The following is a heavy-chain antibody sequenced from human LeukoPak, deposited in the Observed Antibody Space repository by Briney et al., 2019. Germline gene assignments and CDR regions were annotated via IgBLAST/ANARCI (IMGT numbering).Heavy chain of an antibody. Sequence: GGSLRLSCAASGFTFSSYAMSWVRQAPGKGLDGVSAISGSGGSTYYADSVKGRFTISRDNSENTLYLQMNSLRAEDTAVYYCAKDLLDYYDFWSGYPAPMDVWGKGTTATVAS. D-gene: IGHD3-3*01. V-gene: IGHV3-23*01. CDR2: ISGSGGST. J-gene: IGHJ6*03. CDR1: GFTFSSYA. CDR3: AKDLLDYYDFWSGYPAPMDV.